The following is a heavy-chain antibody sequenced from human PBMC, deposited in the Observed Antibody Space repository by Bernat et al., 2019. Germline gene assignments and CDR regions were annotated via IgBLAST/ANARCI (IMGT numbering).Heavy chain of an antibody. CDR2: ISYDGRNK. D-gene: IGHD3-3*01. Sequence: QVQLVESGGGVVQPGRSLRLSCAASGFTFSSYGMHWVRQAPGKGLEWVAVISYDGRNKYYADSVKGRFTISRDNSKNTLYLQMNSLRAEDTAVYYCAKSRDDFWSGYTVFDYWGQGTLVTVSS. CDR1: GFTFSSYG. J-gene: IGHJ4*02. V-gene: IGHV3-30*18. CDR3: AKSRDDFWSGYTVFDY.